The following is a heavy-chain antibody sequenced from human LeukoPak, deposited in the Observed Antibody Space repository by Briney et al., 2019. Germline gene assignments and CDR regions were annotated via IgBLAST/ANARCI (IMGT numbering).Heavy chain of an antibody. CDR3: ARGWLQSGFDY. V-gene: IGHV4-39*01. CDR2: IYYSGTT. J-gene: IGHJ4*02. D-gene: IGHD5-24*01. Sequence: SETLSLTCSVSGGSISSSSYYWGWIRQPPGKGLEWIGSIYYSGTTYYNPSLRSRVTFSVDTSKNQFSLQLNSVTPEDTAVYYCARGWLQSGFDYWGQGTLVTVSS. CDR1: GGSISSSSYY.